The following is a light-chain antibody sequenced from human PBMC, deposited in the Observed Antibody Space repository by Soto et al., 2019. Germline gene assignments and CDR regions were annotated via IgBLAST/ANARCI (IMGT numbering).Light chain of an antibody. J-gene: IGKJ2*01. Sequence: EIVMTQSPATLSVSPGERATLSCRASQSVSYNLVWYQQKAGQAPRLLIYGTATRATGIPARFNGSGSGTQFTLTISNLQSEDSALYYCQQYHNWPRTFGQGTKLEIK. CDR1: QSVSYN. V-gene: IGKV3D-15*01. CDR3: QQYHNWPRT. CDR2: GTA.